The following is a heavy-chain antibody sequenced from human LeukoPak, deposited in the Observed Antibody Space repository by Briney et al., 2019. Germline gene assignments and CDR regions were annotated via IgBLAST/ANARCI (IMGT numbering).Heavy chain of an antibody. CDR1: GFDFSSYT. V-gene: IGHV3-21*01. CDR2: ISSSRFYI. Sequence: GGSLRLSCAASGFDFSSYTMNWVRQAPGKGLEWVSSISSSRFYIYYADSVKGRFTISRDNAKNSMYLQINSLRAEDTAVYYCTRDPGRCTSTSCYPDYWGQGTLVTVSS. J-gene: IGHJ4*02. D-gene: IGHD2-2*01. CDR3: TRDPGRCTSTSCYPDY.